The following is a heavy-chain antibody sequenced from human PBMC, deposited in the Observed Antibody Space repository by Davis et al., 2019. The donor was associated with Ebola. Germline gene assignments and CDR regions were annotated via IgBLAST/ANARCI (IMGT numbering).Heavy chain of an antibody. V-gene: IGHV4-59*01. J-gene: IGHJ4*02. Sequence: MPSETLSLTCTVSGGSISSYYWSWIRQPPGKGLEWIGYIYYSGNTNYNPSLKSRVTISVDTSKNQFSLKLSSVTAADTAVYYCARVYSGWYPDYWGQGTLVTVSS. CDR1: GGSISSYY. CDR2: IYYSGNT. CDR3: ARVYSGWYPDY. D-gene: IGHD6-19*01.